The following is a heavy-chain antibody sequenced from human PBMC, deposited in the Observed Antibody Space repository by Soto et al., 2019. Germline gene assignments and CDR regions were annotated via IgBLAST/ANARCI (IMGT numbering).Heavy chain of an antibody. CDR1: GGSISSSNW. V-gene: IGHV4-4*02. Sequence: SETLSLTCAVSGGSISSSNWWSWVRQPPGKGLEWIGEIYHSGSTNYNPSLKSRVTISVDKSKNQFSLKLSSVTAADTAVYYCARDLKTGDTVTFAYYGMDVWGQGTTVP. CDR3: ARDLKTGDTVTFAYYGMDV. J-gene: IGHJ6*02. D-gene: IGHD4-17*01. CDR2: IYHSGST.